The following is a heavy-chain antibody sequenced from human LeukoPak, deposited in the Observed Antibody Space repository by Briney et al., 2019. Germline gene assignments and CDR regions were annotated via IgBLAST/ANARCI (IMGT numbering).Heavy chain of an antibody. CDR1: GGTFSSYA. CDR2: IIPIFGTA. Sequence: ASVKVSCKASGGTFSSYAISWVRQAPGQGLEWMGGIIPIFGTANYAQKFQGRVTITTDESTSTAYMELSSLRSEDTAVYYCARGPLVVPAAISYYYWGQGTLVTVSS. V-gene: IGHV1-69*05. CDR3: ARGPLVVPAAISYYY. D-gene: IGHD2-2*01. J-gene: IGHJ4*02.